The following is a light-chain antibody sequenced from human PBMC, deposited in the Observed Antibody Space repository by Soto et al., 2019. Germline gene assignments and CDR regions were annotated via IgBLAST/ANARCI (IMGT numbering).Light chain of an antibody. Sequence: EIVLTQSPGTLSLSPGEGATLSCRASQSISGNLAWYQQNPGQAPRLLIYGASTRATGIPARFSGSGSGTEFTLTISRLQSEDAAVYYCQQYNNWPPWTFGQGTKVDIK. CDR3: QQYNNWPPWT. CDR2: GAS. J-gene: IGKJ1*01. CDR1: QSISGN. V-gene: IGKV3-15*01.